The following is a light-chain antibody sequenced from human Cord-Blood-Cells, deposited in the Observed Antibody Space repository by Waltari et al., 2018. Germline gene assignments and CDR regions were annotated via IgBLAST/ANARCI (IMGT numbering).Light chain of an antibody. Sequence: IQLTQSPSSLSASVGDRVTITCRASQGISSYLAWYQQKPGKAPKLLIYAASTLQSGVQSRFSGRGSGTDVTLTISSLQPEDCATYYCQQLKSYPITCGQGTRLEIK. CDR1: QGISSY. V-gene: IGKV1-9*01. CDR3: QQLKSYPIT. J-gene: IGKJ5*01. CDR2: AAS.